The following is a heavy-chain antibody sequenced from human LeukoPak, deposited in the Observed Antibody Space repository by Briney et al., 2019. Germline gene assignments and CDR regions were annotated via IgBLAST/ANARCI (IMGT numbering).Heavy chain of an antibody. CDR3: ARELWFVNAPGSWLDP. V-gene: IGHV4-30-2*01. Sequence: SETLSLTCTVSGDSISSGDYSWGWIRQPSGKGLEWMGYIFHTGNSYYNPSLRSRVTISVDRSRNQFSLRLTSVTAADTAVSYCARELWFVNAPGSWLDPWGPGTLVAVSS. D-gene: IGHD3-10*01. J-gene: IGHJ5*02. CDR1: GDSISSGDYS. CDR2: IFHTGNS.